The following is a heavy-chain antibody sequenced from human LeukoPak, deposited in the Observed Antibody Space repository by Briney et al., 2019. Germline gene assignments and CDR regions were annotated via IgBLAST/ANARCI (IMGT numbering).Heavy chain of an antibody. CDR1: GFTFSSYS. V-gene: IGHV3-21*01. J-gene: IGHJ4*02. CDR3: ARGYGSGSYYGDY. CDR2: ISGISSYI. Sequence: GGSLRLSCAASGFTFSSYSMNWVRQAPGKGLEWVSSISGISSYIYYADSAKGRFTISRDNAKNSLYLQMNSLRAEDTAVYYCARGYGSGSYYGDYWGQGTLVTVSS. D-gene: IGHD3-10*01.